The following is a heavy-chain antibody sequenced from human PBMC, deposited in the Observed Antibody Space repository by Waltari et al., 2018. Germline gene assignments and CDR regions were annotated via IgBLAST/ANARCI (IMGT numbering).Heavy chain of an antibody. CDR1: GVSITSNSNH. D-gene: IGHD5-12*01. V-gene: IGHV4-39*05. Sequence: QLQLQESGPRLVRPSETPSPLCRASGVSITSNSNHCAWTRQSPGQALEWIGTVSDSGSTYSSPSLKSRVSVSRDTSKNQVSLILGSVTAADMAVYYCATYIGASVGTAAFDVWGQGTMVTVSS. J-gene: IGHJ3*01. CDR2: VSDSGST. CDR3: ATYIGASVGTAAFDV.